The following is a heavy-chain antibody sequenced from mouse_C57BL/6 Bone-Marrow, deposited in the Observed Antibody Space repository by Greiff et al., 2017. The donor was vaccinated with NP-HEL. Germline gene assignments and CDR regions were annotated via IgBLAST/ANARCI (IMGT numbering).Heavy chain of an antibody. CDR1: GFTFSSYA. D-gene: IGHD1-1*01. CDR3: ASGYYGRAWFAY. Sequence: DVHLVESGGGLVKPGGSLKLSCAASGFTFSSYAMSWVRQTPEKRLEWVATISDGGSYTYYPDNVKGRFTISRDNAKNNLYLQVSHLKSEDTAMYYCASGYYGRAWFAYWGRGTLVTVSA. V-gene: IGHV5-4*01. J-gene: IGHJ3*01. CDR2: ISDGGSYT.